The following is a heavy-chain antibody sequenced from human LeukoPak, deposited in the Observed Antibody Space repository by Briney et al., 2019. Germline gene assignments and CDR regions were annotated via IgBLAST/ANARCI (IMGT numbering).Heavy chain of an antibody. D-gene: IGHD1-14*01. CDR1: GGSISSSSYY. CDR2: IYYSGST. V-gene: IGHV4-39*01. Sequence: SETLSLTCSVSGGSISSSSYYWGWIRQPPGKGLEWIGTIYYSGSTYYNPSLRSRVTISIDTSKNQFSLKLSSVTAADTAVYYCARQSFGSHPTGIDYWGQGTLVTVSS. CDR3: ARQSFGSHPTGIDY. J-gene: IGHJ4*02.